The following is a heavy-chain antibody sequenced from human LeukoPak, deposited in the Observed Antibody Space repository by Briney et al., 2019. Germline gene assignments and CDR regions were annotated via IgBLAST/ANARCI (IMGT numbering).Heavy chain of an antibody. Sequence: SETLSLTCTVSGYSISSGYYWSWIRQPPGKGLEWIGSIYHSGSTYYNPSLKSRVTISVDTSKNQFSLKLSSVTAADTAVYYCARTDTSNWFDPWGQGTLVTVSS. D-gene: IGHD5-18*01. CDR3: ARTDTSNWFDP. V-gene: IGHV4-38-2*02. CDR1: GYSISSGYY. J-gene: IGHJ5*02. CDR2: IYHSGST.